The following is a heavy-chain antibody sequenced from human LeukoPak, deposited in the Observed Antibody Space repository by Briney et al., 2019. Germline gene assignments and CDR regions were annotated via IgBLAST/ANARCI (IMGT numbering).Heavy chain of an antibody. CDR1: GFTFSSYE. D-gene: IGHD2-15*01. CDR3: ARLYCTGGTCGFDP. V-gene: IGHV3-48*03. J-gene: IGHJ5*02. Sequence: GGSLRLSCAASGFTFSSYEMNWVRQAPGKGLEWVSYISTSGSTIYYADSVKGRFTISRDNAKNSLYLQMNSLRAEDTAVYYCARLYCTGGTCGFDPWGQGTLVTVSS. CDR2: ISTSGSTI.